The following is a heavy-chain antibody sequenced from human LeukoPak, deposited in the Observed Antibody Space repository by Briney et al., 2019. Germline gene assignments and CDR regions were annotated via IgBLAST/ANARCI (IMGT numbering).Heavy chain of an antibody. Sequence: GASVKVSCQASGYTFISYAMHWVRQAPGQRLEWMGWINADNGNTKYSQKLQGRVTFTRDTSASTAYMELSSLRSEDTAVYYCARDPEWFLGWFDPWGQGTLVTVSS. J-gene: IGHJ5*02. D-gene: IGHD3-3*01. CDR3: ARDPEWFLGWFDP. CDR1: GYTFISYA. V-gene: IGHV1-3*01. CDR2: INADNGNT.